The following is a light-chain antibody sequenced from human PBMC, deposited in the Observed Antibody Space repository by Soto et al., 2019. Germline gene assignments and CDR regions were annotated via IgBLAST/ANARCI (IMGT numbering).Light chain of an antibody. CDR1: QSLIHSDGDTY. J-gene: IGKJ1*01. V-gene: IGKV2-30*02. Sequence: DVVMTQSPLSLPVTLGQPASISCRSSQSLIHSDGDTYLNWFQQRPRQSPRRLIYKVSDRDSGVPDRFSGSGSGTDFTLKISRVEAEDVGIYYCMQGTHWPWTFGQGTEVEIK. CDR3: MQGTHWPWT. CDR2: KVS.